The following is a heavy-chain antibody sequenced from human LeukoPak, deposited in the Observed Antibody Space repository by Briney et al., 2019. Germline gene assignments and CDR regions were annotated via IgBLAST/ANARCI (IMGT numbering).Heavy chain of an antibody. Sequence: ASVKVSCKASGYTFTGYYMHWVRQAPGQGLEWMGWINPNSGGTNYAQKFQGRVPMTRDTSISTAYMELSRLRSDDTAVYYCARECGGDCSYYFDYWGQGTLVTVSS. J-gene: IGHJ4*02. CDR3: ARECGGDCSYYFDY. CDR2: INPNSGGT. CDR1: GYTFTGYY. V-gene: IGHV1-2*02. D-gene: IGHD2-21*01.